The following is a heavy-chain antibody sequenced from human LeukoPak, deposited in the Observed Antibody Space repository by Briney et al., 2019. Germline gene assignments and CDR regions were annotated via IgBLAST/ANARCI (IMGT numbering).Heavy chain of an antibody. CDR2: IIPIFGTA. J-gene: IGHJ4*02. Sequence: RRASVKVSCKASGGTFSSYAISWVRQAPGQGLEWMGGIIPIFGTANYAQKFQGRVTITADESTSTAYMELSSLRSEDTAVYYCAREWFGGYFDYWGQGTLVTVSS. CDR3: AREWFGGYFDY. D-gene: IGHD3-10*01. V-gene: IGHV1-69*13. CDR1: GGTFSSYA.